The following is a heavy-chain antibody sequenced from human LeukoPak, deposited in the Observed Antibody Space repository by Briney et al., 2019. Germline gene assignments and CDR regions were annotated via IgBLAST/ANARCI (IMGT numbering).Heavy chain of an antibody. V-gene: IGHV4-34*01. D-gene: IGHD1-26*01. J-gene: IGHJ4*02. Sequence: KTSETLSLTCAVYGGSFSDYYWSWIRQPPGQGLEWIGEINHSGSTNYNPSLKSRVTISVDTSKKQFSLKLSSVTAADTAVYYCARGEDSGRYSLDYWGQGTLVTVSS. CDR1: GGSFSDYY. CDR3: ARGEDSGRYSLDY. CDR2: INHSGST.